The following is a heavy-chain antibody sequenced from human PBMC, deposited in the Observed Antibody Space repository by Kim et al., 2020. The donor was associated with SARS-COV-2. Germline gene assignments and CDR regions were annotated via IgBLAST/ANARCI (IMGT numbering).Heavy chain of an antibody. CDR2: INHSGST. CDR3: ARSGRWLQRPIDY. D-gene: IGHD5-18*01. CDR1: GGSFSGYY. V-gene: IGHV4-34*01. J-gene: IGHJ4*02. Sequence: SETLSLTCAVYGGSFSGYYWSWIRQPPGKGLEWIGEINHSGSTNYNPSLKSRVTISVDTSKNQFSLKLSSVTAADTAVYYCARSGRWLQRPIDYWGQGTLVTVSS.